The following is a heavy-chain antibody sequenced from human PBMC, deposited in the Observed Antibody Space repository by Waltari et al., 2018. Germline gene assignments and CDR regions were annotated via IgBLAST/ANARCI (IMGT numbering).Heavy chain of an antibody. Sequence: EVQLVQSGAEVKKPGESLKISCKGSGYSFTSSWLGWVRQMPGKGLAWGGIICPGDSGTGYNPSVQGKVTISADKSISTAYLQWSSLKASDTAMYYCARHFVGDGYAFDIWGQGTMVTVSS. D-gene: IGHD1-26*01. CDR3: ARHFVGDGYAFDI. J-gene: IGHJ3*02. CDR2: ICPGDSGT. CDR1: GYSFTSSW. V-gene: IGHV5-51*01.